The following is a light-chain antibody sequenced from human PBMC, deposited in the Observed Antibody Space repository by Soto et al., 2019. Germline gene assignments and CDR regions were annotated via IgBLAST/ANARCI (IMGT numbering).Light chain of an antibody. CDR2: ANN. Sequence: QSVLTQPPSVSGAPGQRVTISCTGSSSNIGAGYDVHWYQQLPGRAPKLLIYANNNRPSGVPDRFSGSRPGTSASLAINGLQAEDEADYSCQSYDSSLSGFYVFGTGTKVTVL. CDR1: SSNIGAGYD. J-gene: IGLJ1*01. V-gene: IGLV1-40*01. CDR3: QSYDSSLSGFYV.